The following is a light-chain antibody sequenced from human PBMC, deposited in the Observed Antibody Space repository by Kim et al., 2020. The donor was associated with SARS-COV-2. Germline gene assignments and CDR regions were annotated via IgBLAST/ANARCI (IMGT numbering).Light chain of an antibody. Sequence: SYELTQPLSVSVALGQTARITCGGNNIGSKNVHWYQQKPGQAPVLVIYRDSNRPSGIPERISGSNSGNTATLTISRAQAGDEADDYCQGWDSSTVVFGGG. CDR3: QGWDSSTVV. CDR2: RDS. J-gene: IGLJ2*01. V-gene: IGLV3-9*01. CDR1: NIGSKN.